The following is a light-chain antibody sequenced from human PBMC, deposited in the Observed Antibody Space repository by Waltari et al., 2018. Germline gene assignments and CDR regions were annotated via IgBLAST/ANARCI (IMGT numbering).Light chain of an antibody. CDR3: QQFISYPRT. Sequence: IQLTQSPSSLSASLGDRVTITCRASQGINTALAWYQQKPEKAPNLLIYDASNLESGVPARFSGSGSGTDFSLTISSLQPEDFATYYCQQFISYPRTFGGGTKVEIK. CDR1: QGINTA. V-gene: IGKV1-13*02. CDR2: DAS. J-gene: IGKJ4*01.